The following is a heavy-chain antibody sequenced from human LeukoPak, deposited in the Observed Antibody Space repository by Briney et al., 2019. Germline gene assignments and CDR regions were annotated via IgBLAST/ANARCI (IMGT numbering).Heavy chain of an antibody. V-gene: IGHV4-30-4*01. Sequence: SETLSLTCTVSGGSISSGDYYWSWIPQPPGKGLEWIGYIYYSGSTYYNPSLKSRVTISVDTSKNQFSLKLSSVTAADTAVYYCARGWQQLELVNWGQGTLVTVSS. D-gene: IGHD6-13*01. CDR1: GGSISSGDYY. CDR2: IYYSGST. J-gene: IGHJ4*02. CDR3: ARGWQQLELVN.